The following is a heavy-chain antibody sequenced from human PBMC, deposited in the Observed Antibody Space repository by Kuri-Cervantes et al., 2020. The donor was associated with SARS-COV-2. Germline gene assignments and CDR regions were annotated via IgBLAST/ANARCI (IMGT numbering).Heavy chain of an antibody. V-gene: IGHV4-34*01. Sequence: GSLRLSCAVYGGSFSGYYWSWIRQPPGKGLEWIGEINHSGSTNYNPSLKSRVTISVDTSKNQFSLKLSSVTAADTAVYYCARGARYYDSSGYYQGFDIWGQGTVVTVSS. CDR3: ARGARYYDSSGYYQGFDI. D-gene: IGHD3-22*01. CDR1: GGSFSGYY. J-gene: IGHJ3*02. CDR2: INHSGST.